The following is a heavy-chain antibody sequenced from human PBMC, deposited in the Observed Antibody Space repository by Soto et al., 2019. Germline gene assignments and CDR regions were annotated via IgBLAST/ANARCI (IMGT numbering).Heavy chain of an antibody. J-gene: IGHJ6*02. CDR2: TYYRSKWFN. CDR1: GDSVSSNSAA. Sequence: SQTLSLTCAISGDSVSSNSAAWNWIRQSPSRGLEWLGRTYYRSKWFNDYAVSLKSRITINPDTSKNQFSLQLKSVTPGDTAVYFCARDFAAAGPYYYYYYGMDVWGQGTTVTVSS. V-gene: IGHV6-1*01. D-gene: IGHD6-13*01. CDR3: ARDFAAAGPYYYYYYGMDV.